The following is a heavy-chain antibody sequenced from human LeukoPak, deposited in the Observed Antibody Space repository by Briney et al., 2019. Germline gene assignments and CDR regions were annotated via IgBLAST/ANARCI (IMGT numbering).Heavy chain of an antibody. CDR3: AKDGRIAADGQYWYFDL. V-gene: IGHV3-7*03. CDR2: IKQDGSEK. D-gene: IGHD6-13*01. J-gene: IGHJ2*01. CDR1: GFTFSSYW. Sequence: GGSLRLSCAASGFTFSSYWMSWVRQAPGKGLEWVANIKQDGSEKYYVDSVKGRFTISRDNAKNSLYLQMNSLRAEDTALYYCAKDGRIAADGQYWYFDLWGRGTLVTVSS.